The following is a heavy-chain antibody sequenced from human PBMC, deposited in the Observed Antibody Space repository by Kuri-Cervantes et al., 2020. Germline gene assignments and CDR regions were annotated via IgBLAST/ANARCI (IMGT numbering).Heavy chain of an antibody. V-gene: IGHV4-39*02. D-gene: IGHD3-22*01. CDR3: AREGVYYHSSTSRYSYYGMDV. CDR2: MYYSGST. J-gene: IGHJ6*02. Sequence: SETLSLTCTVSGGSVTSSDYYWGWIRQPPGKGLEWIGSMYYSGSTYYNPSLKSRVTISVDTSKDQFSLKLSSVTAADTAVYYCAREGVYYHSSTSRYSYYGMDVWGQGTTVTVSS. CDR1: GGSVTSSDYY.